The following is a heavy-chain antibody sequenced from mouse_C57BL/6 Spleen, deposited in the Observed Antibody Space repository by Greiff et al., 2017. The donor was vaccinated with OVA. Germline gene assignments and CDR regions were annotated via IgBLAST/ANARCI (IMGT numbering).Heavy chain of an antibody. CDR1: GFNIKDYY. CDR3: ARSTTVVAYWCFDV. V-gene: IGHV14-2*01. CDR2: IDPEDGET. Sequence: EVQLQQPGAELVKPGASVKLSCTASGFNIKDYYMHWVKQRTEQGLEWIGRIDPEDGETKYAQKFQGKATITPDTSSNTAYLQHSSLTSEDTAVYYCARSTTVVAYWCFDVWGTGTPVTVSA. J-gene: IGHJ1*03. D-gene: IGHD1-1*01.